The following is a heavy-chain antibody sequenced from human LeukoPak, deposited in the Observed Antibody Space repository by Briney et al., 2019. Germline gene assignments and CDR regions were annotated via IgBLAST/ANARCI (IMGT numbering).Heavy chain of an antibody. CDR1: GGSISSSSYY. V-gene: IGHV4-39*01. D-gene: IGHD2-2*01. CDR2: IYYSGST. CDR3: AQEGIGVVVPAAIRSYNWFDP. Sequence: KPSETLSLTCTVSGGSISSSSYYWGWIRQPPGKGLEWIGSIYYSGSTYYNPSLKSRVTISVDTSKNQFSLKLSSVTAADTAVYYCAQEGIGVVVPAAIRSYNWFDPWGQGTLVTVSS. J-gene: IGHJ5*02.